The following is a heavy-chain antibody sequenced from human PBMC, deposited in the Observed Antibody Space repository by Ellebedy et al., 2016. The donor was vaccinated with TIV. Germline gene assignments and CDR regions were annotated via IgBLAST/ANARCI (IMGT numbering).Heavy chain of an antibody. CDR1: GGSISSSSYY. Sequence: MPSETLSLTCTVSGGSISSSSYYWGWIRQPPGKGLEWIASIDYSGSTYYNPSLKSRVTISVDTSKTQFSLKLSSVTAADTAVYFCARGSRRRVAGATAINPFDYWGQGTLVTVSS. J-gene: IGHJ4*02. D-gene: IGHD2-2*02. CDR3: ARGSRRRVAGATAINPFDY. V-gene: IGHV4-39*01. CDR2: IDYSGST.